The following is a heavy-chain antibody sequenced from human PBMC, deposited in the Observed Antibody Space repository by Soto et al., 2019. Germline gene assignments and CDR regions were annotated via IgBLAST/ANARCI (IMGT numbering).Heavy chain of an antibody. CDR2: ISYDGSNK. CDR1: GFTFSSYA. CDR3: VRGYDFWSGYYYPYGMDV. D-gene: IGHD3-3*01. V-gene: IGHV3-30-3*01. Sequence: PGGSLRLSCAASGFTFSSYAMHWVRQAPGKGLEWVAVISYDGSNKNHADTVKGRFTISRDNSKNTLYLQMNSLRAEDTAVYYCVRGYDFWSGYYYPYGMDVWGQGTTVTVSS. J-gene: IGHJ6*02.